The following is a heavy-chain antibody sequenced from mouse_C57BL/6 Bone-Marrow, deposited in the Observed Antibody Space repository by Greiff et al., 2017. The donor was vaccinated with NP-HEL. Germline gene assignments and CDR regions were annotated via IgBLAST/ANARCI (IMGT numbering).Heavy chain of an antibody. Sequence: EVQRVESGGGLVKPGGSLKLSCAASGFTFSDYGMHWVRQAPEKGLEWVAYISSGSSTIYYADTVKGRFTISRDNAKNTLFLQMTSLRSEDTAMYYCAKKYYGSSYDFDYWGQGTTLTVSS. CDR1: GFTFSDYG. D-gene: IGHD1-1*01. J-gene: IGHJ2*01. V-gene: IGHV5-17*01. CDR3: AKKYYGSSYDFDY. CDR2: ISSGSSTI.